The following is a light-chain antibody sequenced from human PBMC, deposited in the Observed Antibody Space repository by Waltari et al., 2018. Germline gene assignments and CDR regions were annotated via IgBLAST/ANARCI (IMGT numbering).Light chain of an antibody. V-gene: IGKV3-20*01. CDR1: QSVSTTY. CDR2: DAS. J-gene: IGKJ2*01. Sequence: EIVLTQSPGTLSLSPGESATLSCRASQSVSTTYLTWYQHKPGQAPRLLLYDASSRATGIPHRFSGNGSGTDFTLTINSLEPEDFAVYYCQQSAGSPYTFGQGTKLEVK. CDR3: QQSAGSPYT.